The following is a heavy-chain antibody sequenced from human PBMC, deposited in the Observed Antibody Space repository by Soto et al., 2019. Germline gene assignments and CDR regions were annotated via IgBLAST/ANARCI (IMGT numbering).Heavy chain of an antibody. J-gene: IGHJ4*02. D-gene: IGHD6-6*01. CDR3: EKPIPSSSGFDY. CDR1: GFTFNNFA. Sequence: GGSLRLSCAATGFTFNNFAMNWVRQGPGKGLEWVSGISGGGDATRYADSVKGRFTISRDNAESMVYLDMYSLIPDDTAIYYCEKPIPSSSGFDYWGQGTPVTVSS. CDR2: ISGGGDAT. V-gene: IGHV3-23*01.